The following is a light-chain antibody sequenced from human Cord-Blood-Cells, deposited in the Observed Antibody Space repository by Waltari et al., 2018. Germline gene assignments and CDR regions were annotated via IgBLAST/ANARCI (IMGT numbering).Light chain of an antibody. J-gene: IGLJ2*01. V-gene: IGLV2-8*01. Sequence: QSALTQPPSASGSPGPSATISCTGTSRAVGGYNYVSWYQQHPGKAPKLMIYEVSKRPSGVPDRFSGSKSGNTASLTVSGLQAEDEADYYCSSYAGSNNLVFGGGTKLTVL. CDR2: EVS. CDR3: SSYAGSNNLV. CDR1: SRAVGGYNY.